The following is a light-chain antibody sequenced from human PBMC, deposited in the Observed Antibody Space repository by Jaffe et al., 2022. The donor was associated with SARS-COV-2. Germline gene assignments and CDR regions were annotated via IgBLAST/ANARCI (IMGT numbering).Light chain of an antibody. CDR2: RNT. CDR3: AAWDDSLSGVV. Sequence: QSVLTQPPSASGTPGQRVTISCSGSTSNIGSNYVYWYQHLPGTAPKLLIYRNTQRPSGVPDRFSASKSGTSASLAISGLRSEDEADYYCAAWDDSLSGVVFGGGTKLTVL. V-gene: IGLV1-47*01. CDR1: TSNIGSNY. J-gene: IGLJ2*01.